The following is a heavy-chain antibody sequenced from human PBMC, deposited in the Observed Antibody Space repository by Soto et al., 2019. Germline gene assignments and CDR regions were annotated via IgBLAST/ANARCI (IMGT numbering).Heavy chain of an antibody. CDR1: GGSLSSYC. J-gene: IGHJ4*02. CDR3: AGRQSFSIDY. V-gene: IGHV4-59*01. CDR2: INYSGST. D-gene: IGHD3-10*01. Sequence: QVQLQESGPGLVKPSETLSLTCTVSGGSLSSYCWSWIRQPPGKGLEWIGEINYSGSTNYNPSLKSRVTISVDTSKNQFSLKLSSVTAADTAVYYCAGRQSFSIDYWGQGTLVTVSS.